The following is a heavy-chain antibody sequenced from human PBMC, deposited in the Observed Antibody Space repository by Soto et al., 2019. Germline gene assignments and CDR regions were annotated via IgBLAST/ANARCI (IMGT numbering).Heavy chain of an antibody. CDR2: IYYSGST. CDR1: GGSISSYY. CDR3: AREGRGWSVVVSTYYYNAMDV. D-gene: IGHD3-22*01. V-gene: IGHV4-59*01. Sequence: SETLSLTCTVSGGSISSYYWSWIRQPPGKGLEWIGYIYYSGSTNYNPSLKSRVTISVDTSKNQFSLKLSSVTAADTAVYYCAREGRGWSVVVSTYYYNAMDVCYKATSVTVFS. J-gene: IGHJ6*04.